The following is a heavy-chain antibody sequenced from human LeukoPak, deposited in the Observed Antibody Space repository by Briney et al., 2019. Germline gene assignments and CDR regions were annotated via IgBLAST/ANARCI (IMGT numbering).Heavy chain of an antibody. CDR1: GFTLSSYS. Sequence: PGGSLRLSCAVSGFTLSSYSMNWVRQAPGKGLEWVSYISTGSRHIYYADSVKGRFTMSRDNAKNSLFLQMNSLRPEDTAVYYCARATAYGDYMFGFDYWGQGSLVTVSS. CDR2: ISTGSRHI. J-gene: IGHJ4*02. CDR3: ARATAYGDYMFGFDY. V-gene: IGHV3-21*01. D-gene: IGHD4-17*01.